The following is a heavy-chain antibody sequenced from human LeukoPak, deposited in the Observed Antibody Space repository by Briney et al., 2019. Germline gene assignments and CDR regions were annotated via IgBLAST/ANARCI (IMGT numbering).Heavy chain of an antibody. CDR2: IYYSGST. CDR3: AREPSYCDYRAYYFDY. V-gene: IGHV4-59*01. D-gene: IGHD4-17*01. J-gene: IGHJ4*02. Sequence: SETLSLTCTVSGGSISSYYWSWIRQPPGKGLEWIGYIYYSGSTNYNPSLKSRVTISVDTSKNQFSLKLNSVTAADTAVYYCAREPSYCDYRAYYFDYWGQGTLVTVSS. CDR1: GGSISSYY.